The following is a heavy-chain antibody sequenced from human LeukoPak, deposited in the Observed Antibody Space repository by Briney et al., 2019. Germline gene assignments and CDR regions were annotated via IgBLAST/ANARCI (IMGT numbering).Heavy chain of an antibody. Sequence: GESLKISCQVSGYIFTREWIGWVRQMPGKGLEWMGIIYPGDSDTRYSPSFQGQVTISADKSISTAYLQWSSLKASDTAMYYCARHRRGYLAPFDYWGQGTLVTVSS. D-gene: IGHD6-25*01. CDR3: ARHRRGYLAPFDY. CDR1: GYIFTREW. CDR2: IYPGDSDT. J-gene: IGHJ4*02. V-gene: IGHV5-51*01.